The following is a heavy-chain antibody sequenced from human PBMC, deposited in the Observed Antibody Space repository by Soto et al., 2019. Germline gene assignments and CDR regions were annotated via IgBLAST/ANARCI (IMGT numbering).Heavy chain of an antibody. CDR2: IYYSGST. D-gene: IGHD3-3*01. CDR1: GGSISSGDYY. Sequence: SETLSLTCTVSGGSISSGDYYWSWIRQPPGKGLEWIGYIYYSGSTHYNPSLKSRVTISVDTSKNQFSLKLSSVTAADTAVYYCARDNILGILYGGMDVWGQGTTVTVSS. CDR3: ARDNILGILYGGMDV. J-gene: IGHJ6*02. V-gene: IGHV4-30-4*01.